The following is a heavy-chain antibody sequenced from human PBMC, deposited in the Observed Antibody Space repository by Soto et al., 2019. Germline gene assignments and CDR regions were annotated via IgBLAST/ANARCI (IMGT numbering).Heavy chain of an antibody. D-gene: IGHD3-22*01. CDR3: ARDRLRGYDSSGFYS. CDR2: ISAYNGNT. CDR1: GYTFTSYG. V-gene: IGHV1-18*01. J-gene: IGHJ4*02. Sequence: ASVKVSCKASGYTFTSYGISWVRQAPGQGLEWMGSISAYNGNTNYAQKLQGRVTMTTATSTNTVFLELRSLKSDDTAIYYCARDRLRGYDSSGFYSWGQGTLVTASS.